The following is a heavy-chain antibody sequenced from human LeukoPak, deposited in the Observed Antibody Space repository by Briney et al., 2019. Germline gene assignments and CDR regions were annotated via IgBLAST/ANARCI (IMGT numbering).Heavy chain of an antibody. D-gene: IGHD3-10*01. CDR1: GFTFSSYS. CDR2: ISSSSSYI. J-gene: IGHJ3*02. CDR3: ATTQVYYGPLSDAFDI. V-gene: IGHV3-21*01. Sequence: PGGSLRLSCAASGFTFSSYSMNWVRQAPGKGLEWVSSISSSSSYIYYADSVKGRFTISRDNAKNSLYLQMNSPRAEDTAVYYCATTQVYYGPLSDAFDIWGQGTMVTVSS.